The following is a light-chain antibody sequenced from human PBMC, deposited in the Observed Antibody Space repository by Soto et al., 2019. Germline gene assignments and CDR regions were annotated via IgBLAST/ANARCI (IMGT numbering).Light chain of an antibody. J-gene: IGKJ4*01. CDR2: AAS. CDR3: QQSYTTPIT. Sequence: DIQMTQSPSSLSASVGDRVTITCRASQSIVSSLNWYQQKPGEAPKLLIYAASSLQSGVPWRFHGSGAGTDFTLTISSLQPEDFATYYCQQSYTTPITFGGGTMVEIK. CDR1: QSIVSS. V-gene: IGKV1-39*01.